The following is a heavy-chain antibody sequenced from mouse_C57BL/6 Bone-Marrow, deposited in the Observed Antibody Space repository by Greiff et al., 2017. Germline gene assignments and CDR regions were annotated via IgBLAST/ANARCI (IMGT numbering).Heavy chain of an antibody. J-gene: IGHJ2*01. CDR1: GFTFSDYY. V-gene: IGHV5-12*01. D-gene: IGHD2-4*01. CDR2: ISNGGGST. CDR3: ARGMITQYYFDY. Sequence: EVQGVESGGGLVQPGGSLKLSCAASGFTFSDYYMYWVRQTPEKRLEWVAYISNGGGSTYYPDTVKGRFTISRDNAKNTLYLQMSRLKSEDTAMYYCARGMITQYYFDYWGQGTTLTVSS.